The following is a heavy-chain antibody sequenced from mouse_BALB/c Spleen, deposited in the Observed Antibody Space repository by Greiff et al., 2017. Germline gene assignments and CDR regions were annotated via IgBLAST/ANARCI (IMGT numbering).Heavy chain of an antibody. J-gene: IGHJ4*01. D-gene: IGHD2-10*02. Sequence: EVMLVESGGGLVKPGGSLKLSCAASGFTFSSYAMSWVRQSPEKRLEWVAEISSGGSYTYYPDTVTGRFTISRDNAKNTLYLEMSSLRSEDTAMYYCARDQYGLYDAMDYWGQGTSVTVSS. CDR3: ARDQYGLYDAMDY. CDR2: ISSGGSYT. V-gene: IGHV5-9-4*01. CDR1: GFTFSSYA.